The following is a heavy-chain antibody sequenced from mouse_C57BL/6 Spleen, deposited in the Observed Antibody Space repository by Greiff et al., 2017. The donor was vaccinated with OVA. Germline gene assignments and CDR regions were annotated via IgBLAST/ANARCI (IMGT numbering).Heavy chain of an antibody. CDR3: AKRGFRDDYDGGAWFAY. V-gene: IGHV1-59*01. Sequence: QVQLQQPGAELVRPGTSVKLSCKASGYTFTSYWMHWVKQRPGQGLEWIGVIDPSDSYTNYNQKFKGKATLTVDTSSSTAYMQLSSLTSEDSAVYYCAKRGFRDDYDGGAWFAYWGQGTLVTVSA. J-gene: IGHJ3*01. D-gene: IGHD2-4*01. CDR1: GYTFTSYW. CDR2: IDPSDSYT.